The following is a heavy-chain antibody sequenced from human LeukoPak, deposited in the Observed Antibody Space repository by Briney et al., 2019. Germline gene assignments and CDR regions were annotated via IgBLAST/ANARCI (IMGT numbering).Heavy chain of an antibody. Sequence: GGSLRLSCAASGFTFSSFWMHWVRQAPGKGLVWVSRINSVGSSTSYADSVKGRFTISRDNAKNTLYLQMNSLRAEDTPVYYCARERTSGWDAFDFWGQGTLVTVSS. CDR3: ARERTSGWDAFDF. CDR2: INSVGSST. V-gene: IGHV3-74*01. D-gene: IGHD6-19*01. CDR1: GFTFSSFW. J-gene: IGHJ4*02.